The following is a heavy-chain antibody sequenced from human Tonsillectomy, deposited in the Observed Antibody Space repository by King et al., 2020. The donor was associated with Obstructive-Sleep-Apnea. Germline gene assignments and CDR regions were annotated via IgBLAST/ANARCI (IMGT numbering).Heavy chain of an antibody. J-gene: IGHJ6*02. Sequence: VLLGESGGGLVPPGASLRLSCAASGFTVSNNFMTWVRQAPGKGLEWVSLIFSSGNTYSADSVQGRFSISRHTSDNTLTLQMNSLRTEDTAVYYCARRLPGGGFGLDVWGQGTTVTVSS. V-gene: IGHV3-53*04. D-gene: IGHD5-12*01. CDR2: IFSSGNT. CDR3: ARRLPGGGFGLDV. CDR1: GFTVSNNF.